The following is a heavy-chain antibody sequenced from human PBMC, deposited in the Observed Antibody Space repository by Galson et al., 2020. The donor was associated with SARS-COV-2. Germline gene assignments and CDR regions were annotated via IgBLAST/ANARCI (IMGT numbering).Heavy chain of an antibody. D-gene: IGHD3-22*01. V-gene: IGHV4-31*03. CDR1: GGSISSGGYY. CDR3: ARDSYDSSGYYSSY. Sequence: SETLSLTCTVSGGSISSGGYYWSWIRQHPGQGLEWIGYLYYSGSTYYNPSLKCRVTISVDTSKNQFSLKLSSVTAADTAVYYCARDSYDSSGYYSSYWGQGTLVTVSS. J-gene: IGHJ4*02. CDR2: LYYSGST.